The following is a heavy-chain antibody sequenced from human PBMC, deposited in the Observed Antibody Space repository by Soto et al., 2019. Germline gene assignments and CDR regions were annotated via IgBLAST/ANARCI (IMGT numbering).Heavy chain of an antibody. CDR3: AKDFYSSGWYYFDY. V-gene: IGHV3-9*01. J-gene: IGHJ4*02. Sequence: EVQLVESGGGLVQPGRSLRLSCAASGFTFDDYAMHWVRQAPGKGLEWVSGISWNSGNIGYADSVKGRFTISRDNAKNPLYLQMNSLRPEDTALYYCAKDFYSSGWYYFDYWGQRTLVTVSS. CDR2: ISWNSGNI. CDR1: GFTFDDYA. D-gene: IGHD6-19*01.